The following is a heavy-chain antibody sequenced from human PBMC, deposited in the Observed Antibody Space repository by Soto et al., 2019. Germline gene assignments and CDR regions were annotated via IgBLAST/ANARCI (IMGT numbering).Heavy chain of an antibody. CDR1: GGTFSSYA. D-gene: IGHD3-22*01. CDR2: IIPIFGTA. J-gene: IGHJ5*02. V-gene: IGHV1-69*01. Sequence: QVQLVQSGAEVKKPGSSVKVSCKASGGTFSSYAISWVRQAPGQGLEWVGGIIPIFGTANYAQKFQGRVTITADESTSTAYMELSSLRSEDTAVYYCARAFLEYYYDSSGYQTRFDPWGQGTLVTVSS. CDR3: ARAFLEYYYDSSGYQTRFDP.